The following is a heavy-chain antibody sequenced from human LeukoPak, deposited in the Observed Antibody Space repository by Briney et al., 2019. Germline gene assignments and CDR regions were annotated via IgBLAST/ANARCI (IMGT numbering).Heavy chain of an antibody. J-gene: IGHJ6*02. V-gene: IGHV5-10-1*01. CDR1: GYSFTSYW. Sequence: GESLEISCKGSGYSFTSYWISWVRQMPGKGLEWMGRIDPSDSYTNYSPSFQGHVTISADKSISTAYLQWSSLKASDTAMYYCARRHYDILTGSLGMDVWGQGTTVTVSS. D-gene: IGHD3-9*01. CDR2: IDPSDSYT. CDR3: ARRHYDILTGSLGMDV.